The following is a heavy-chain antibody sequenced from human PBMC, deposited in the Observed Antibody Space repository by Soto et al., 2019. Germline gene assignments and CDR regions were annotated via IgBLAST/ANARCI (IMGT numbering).Heavy chain of an antibody. CDR2: IYHSGST. CDR1: GGSISSSNW. J-gene: IGHJ6*02. V-gene: IGHV4-4*02. Sequence: QVQLQESGPGLVKPSGTLSLTCAVSGGSISSSNWWSWVRQPPGKGLEWIGEIYHSGSTNYNPSLKSRVTISGDKSKNQFSLKLSSVTAADTAVYYSASVRGGYYYAMDVWGQGTTVTVSS. CDR3: ASVRGGYYYAMDV. D-gene: IGHD3-10*02.